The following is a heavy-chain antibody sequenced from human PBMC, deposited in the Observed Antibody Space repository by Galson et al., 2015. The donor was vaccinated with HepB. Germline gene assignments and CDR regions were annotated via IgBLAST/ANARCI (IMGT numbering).Heavy chain of an antibody. CDR1: GFTFSSYS. V-gene: IGHV3-21*01. J-gene: IGHJ6*03. D-gene: IGHD3-3*01. CDR2: ISSSSSYI. CDR3: ARGGPEWLPSEYYYYMDV. Sequence: SLRLSCAASGFTFSSYSMNWVRQAPGKGLEWVSSISSSSSYIYYAESVKGRFTISRDNAKNSLYLQMNSLRAEDTAVYYCARGGPEWLPSEYYYYMDVWGKGTTVTVSS.